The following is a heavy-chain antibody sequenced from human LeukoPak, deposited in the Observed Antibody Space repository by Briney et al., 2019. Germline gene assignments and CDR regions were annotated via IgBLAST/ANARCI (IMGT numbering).Heavy chain of an antibody. CDR2: IYYSGST. Sequence: SETLSLICTVSGGSISSHYWSWIRQPPGKGLEWIGYIYYSGSTNYNPSLKSRVTISVDTSKNQFSLKLSSVTAADTAVYYCARDFARYSSGWGGIDYWGQGTLVTVSS. V-gene: IGHV4-59*11. J-gene: IGHJ4*02. CDR1: GGSISSHY. D-gene: IGHD6-19*01. CDR3: ARDFARYSSGWGGIDY.